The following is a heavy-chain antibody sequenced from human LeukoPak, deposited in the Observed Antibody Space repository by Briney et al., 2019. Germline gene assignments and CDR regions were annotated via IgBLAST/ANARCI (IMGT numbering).Heavy chain of an antibody. CDR3: AKDRTRQAY. Sequence: GGSLRLSCAASGFTFSNYWTSWVRQTPGKGLEWVANIKEDGSDKYYVDSLKGRFTISRDNAKNSLYLQMNSLRAEDTAVYYCAKDRTRQAYWGQGTLVTVSS. J-gene: IGHJ4*02. D-gene: IGHD3-3*01. V-gene: IGHV3-7*03. CDR2: IKEDGSDK. CDR1: GFTFSNYW.